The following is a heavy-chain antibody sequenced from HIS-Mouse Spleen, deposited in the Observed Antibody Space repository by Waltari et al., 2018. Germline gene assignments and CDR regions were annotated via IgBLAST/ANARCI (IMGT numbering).Heavy chain of an antibody. Sequence: QVQLVESGGGVVQPGRSLRLPCAPSGFPFSSYGMHWVRQAPGKGLEWVAVISYDGSNKYYADSVKGRFTISRVNSKNTLYLQMNSLRAEDTAVYYCAKDKHHAFDYWGQGTLVTVSS. CDR1: GFPFSSYG. J-gene: IGHJ4*02. CDR2: ISYDGSNK. CDR3: AKDKHHAFDY. V-gene: IGHV3-30*18.